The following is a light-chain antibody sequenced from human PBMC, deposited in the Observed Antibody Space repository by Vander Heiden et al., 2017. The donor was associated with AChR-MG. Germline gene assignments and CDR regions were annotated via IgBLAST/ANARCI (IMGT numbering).Light chain of an antibody. Sequence: DIQMTQSPSSLSASVGDRVTITCRASQSISRYLNWYQQKPGKAPKLLLYATSSLESGVPSRFTGRGSGTDFTLTITSLQPEDFATYYCQQSHSTPIFTFGHGTKVDIK. CDR2: ATS. J-gene: IGKJ3*01. CDR3: QQSHSTPIFT. V-gene: IGKV1-39*01. CDR1: QSISRY.